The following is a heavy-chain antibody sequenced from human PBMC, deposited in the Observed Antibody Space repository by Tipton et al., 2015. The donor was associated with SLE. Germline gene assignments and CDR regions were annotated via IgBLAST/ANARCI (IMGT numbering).Heavy chain of an antibody. V-gene: IGHV4-31*03. CDR3: ARRGYCSGGNCYSTRHYYDMDV. CDR1: GGSISSGGYY. D-gene: IGHD2-15*01. Sequence: TLSLTCTVSGGSISSGGYYWSWIRQHPGKGLEWIGYIYYSGSTYYNPSLKSRVTISVDTSKNQFSLKLNSVTAADTAVYYCARRGYCSGGNCYSTRHYYDMDVWGQGTTVTVSS. CDR2: IYYSGST. J-gene: IGHJ6*02.